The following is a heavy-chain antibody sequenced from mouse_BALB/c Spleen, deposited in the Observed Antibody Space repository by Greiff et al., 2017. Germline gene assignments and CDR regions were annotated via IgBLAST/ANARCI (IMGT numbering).Heavy chain of an antibody. CDR2: INPSTGYT. V-gene: IGHV1-7*01. Sequence: QVQLQQSGAELAKPGASVKMSCKASGYTFTSYWMHWVKQRPGQGLEWIGYINPSTGYTEYNQKFKDKATLTADKSSSTAYMQLSSLTSEDSAVYYCARFITPMDYWGQGTSVTVSS. J-gene: IGHJ4*01. CDR3: ARFITPMDY. D-gene: IGHD1-1*01. CDR1: GYTFTSYW.